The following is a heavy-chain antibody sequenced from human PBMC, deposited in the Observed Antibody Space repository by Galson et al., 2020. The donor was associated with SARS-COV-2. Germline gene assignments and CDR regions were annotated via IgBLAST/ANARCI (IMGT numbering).Heavy chain of an antibody. CDR3: TTGSSWEINGFDI. CDR2: IKSKTDGGTT. CDR1: GLTFSNAW. V-gene: IGHV3-15*01. J-gene: IGHJ3*02. D-gene: IGHD6-13*01. Sequence: GGSLRLSCAASGLTFSNAWMSWVRQAPGKGLEWVGRIKSKTDGGTTAYAAPVKGRFTISRDDSKNTLYLQMNSLKTEDTAVYFCTTGSSWEINGFDIWGQGTMVTVSS.